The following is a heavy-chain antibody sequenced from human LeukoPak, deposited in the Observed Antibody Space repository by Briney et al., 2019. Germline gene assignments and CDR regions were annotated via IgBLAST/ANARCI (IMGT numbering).Heavy chain of an antibody. Sequence: GGSLRLSCSASGFTFSTYGLHWVRQAPGKGLQFVSTISFNGIDTYYANSVKGRFTISRDNSKNTLYPQMSSLRPEDTAVYYCVKDRSNTGTYPWRFDYWGQGTLVTVSS. D-gene: IGHD1-26*01. CDR3: VKDRSNTGTYPWRFDY. CDR1: GFTFSTYG. CDR2: ISFNGIDT. J-gene: IGHJ4*02. V-gene: IGHV3-64D*06.